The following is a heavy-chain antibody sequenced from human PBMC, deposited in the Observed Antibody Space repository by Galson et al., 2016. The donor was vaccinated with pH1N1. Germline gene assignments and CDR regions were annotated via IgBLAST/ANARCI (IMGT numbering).Heavy chain of an antibody. Sequence: LRLSCAASGFTFSVFATCWVRQAPGKGLEWVSGISASGASTHFADSVKGRFTISRDNSKNALYLEMNSLTGEDTAFYYCVKYDSSGYYYGRLANWGQGTLVTVSS. CDR2: ISASGAST. V-gene: IGHV3-23*01. CDR1: GFTFSVFA. D-gene: IGHD3-22*01. CDR3: VKYDSSGYYYGRLAN. J-gene: IGHJ4*02.